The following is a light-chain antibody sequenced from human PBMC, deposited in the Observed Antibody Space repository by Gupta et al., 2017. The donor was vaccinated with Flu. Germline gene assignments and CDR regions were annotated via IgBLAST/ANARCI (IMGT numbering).Light chain of an antibody. V-gene: IGLV1-44*01. J-gene: IGLJ2*01. CDR3: VAWDDSRNGPV. CDR1: SSNIGDNN. Sequence: SVLTQPPSASWTPGPRVTMSCSGSSSNIGDNNVNWYQHLPGTAPKLLIYDDDNRPSGVPDRFSGTKSDTTATLAISGLQAEDETIYYCVAWDDSRNGPVFGGGTKLTVL. CDR2: DDD.